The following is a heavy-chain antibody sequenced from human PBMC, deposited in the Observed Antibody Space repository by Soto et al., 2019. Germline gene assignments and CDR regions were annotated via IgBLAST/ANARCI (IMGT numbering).Heavy chain of an antibody. D-gene: IGHD3-16*01. CDR1: GGTFSSYA. J-gene: IGHJ4*02. V-gene: IGHV1-69*13. Sequence: ASVKVSCKASGGTFSSYAISWVRQAPGQGLEWMGGIIPIFGTANYAQKFQGRVTITADESTSTAYMELSSVTAADTAVYYCARAHRLMIKDGLDYWGQGTLVTVSS. CDR3: ARAHRLMIKDGLDY. CDR2: IIPIFGTA.